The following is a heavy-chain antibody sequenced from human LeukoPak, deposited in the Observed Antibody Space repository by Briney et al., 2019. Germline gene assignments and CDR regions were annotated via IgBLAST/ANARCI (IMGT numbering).Heavy chain of an antibody. V-gene: IGHV3-48*03. CDR3: ARDGSGLLWFGELSAFDI. CDR1: GFTFSNYA. D-gene: IGHD3-10*01. CDR2: ISSSGSTI. J-gene: IGHJ3*02. Sequence: GWSLRLSCAASGFTFSNYAMNWVRQAPGKGLEGVSYISSSGSTIYYADSVKGRFTISRDNAKNSLYLQMNSLRAEDTAVYYCARDGSGLLWFGELSAFDIWGQGTMVTVSS.